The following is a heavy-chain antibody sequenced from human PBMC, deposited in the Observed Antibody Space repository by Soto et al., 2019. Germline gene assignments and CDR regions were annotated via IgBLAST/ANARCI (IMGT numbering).Heavy chain of an antibody. CDR2: IYTSGST. CDR1: GGSISNYY. D-gene: IGHD4-17*01. CDR3: ARDGYGAIYWYFDL. J-gene: IGHJ2*01. V-gene: IGHV4-4*07. Sequence: PSETLSLTCTVSGGSISNYYWSWIRQPAGKGLEWIGRIYTSGSTNYNPSLKSRVTMSVDTSKNQFSLKLSSVTAADTAVYYCARDGYGAIYWYFDLWGRGALVTVSS.